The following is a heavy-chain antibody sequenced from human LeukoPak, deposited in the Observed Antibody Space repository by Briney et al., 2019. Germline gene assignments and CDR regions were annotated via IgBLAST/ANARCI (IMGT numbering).Heavy chain of an antibody. D-gene: IGHD3-9*01. CDR1: GFTFSSYA. J-gene: IGHJ5*02. V-gene: IGHV3-23*01. CDR3: AKGLTGYYNPYNWFDP. Sequence: GGSLRLSCAASGFTFSSYAMSWVRQAPGKGLEWVSAISGSGGSTYYADSVKGRFTISRDNSKNTLYLQMNSLRAEDTAVYYCAKGLTGYYNPYNWFDPWGQGTLVTVSS. CDR2: ISGSGGST.